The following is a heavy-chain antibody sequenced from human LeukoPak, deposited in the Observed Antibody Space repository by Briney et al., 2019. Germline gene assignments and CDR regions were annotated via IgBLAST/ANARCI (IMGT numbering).Heavy chain of an antibody. CDR3: ARGGGSGYSYG. Sequence: PSETLSLTCAVYGGSFSGYYWSWIRQPPGKGLEWIGEINHRGSTNYNPSLKSRVTISVDTSKNQFSLKLSSVTAADTAVYYCARGGGSGYSYGWGQGTLVTVSS. J-gene: IGHJ4*02. V-gene: IGHV4-34*01. CDR1: GGSFSGYY. CDR2: INHRGST. D-gene: IGHD5-18*01.